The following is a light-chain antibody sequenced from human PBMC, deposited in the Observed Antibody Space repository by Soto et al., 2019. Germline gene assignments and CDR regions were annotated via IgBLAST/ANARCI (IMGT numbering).Light chain of an antibody. Sequence: EIVLTQSPATLSLSPGERATLSCRASQSVSSYLAWYQQKLGQAARLLIYDASNRATRIPARVSGSQSGTDFTLTIRSLEPEDFAVYYSLPHNSYPWTFGQGTKVEIK. V-gene: IGKV3-11*01. J-gene: IGKJ1*01. CDR3: LPHNSYPWT. CDR2: DAS. CDR1: QSVSSY.